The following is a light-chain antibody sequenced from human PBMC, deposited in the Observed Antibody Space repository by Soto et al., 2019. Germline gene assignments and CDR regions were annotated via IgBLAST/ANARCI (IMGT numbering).Light chain of an antibody. V-gene: IGLV2-18*02. J-gene: IGLJ2*01. CDR2: EVT. Sequence: QSALTQPPSVSGSPGQSVTISCTGTSSDVGSYNRVSWYQQPPGTAPKLMIYEVTNRPSGVPDRFSGSKSGNTASLIISGLQAEDEADYYCASYTSSDIVVFGGGTKVTVL. CDR1: SSDVGSYNR. CDR3: ASYTSSDIVV.